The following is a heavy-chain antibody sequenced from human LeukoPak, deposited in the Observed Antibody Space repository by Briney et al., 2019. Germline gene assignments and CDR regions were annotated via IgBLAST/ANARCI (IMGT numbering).Heavy chain of an antibody. Sequence: GGSLRLSCAASGFTFSSCGMHWVRQAPGKGLEWVAVIWYDGSNKYYADSVKGRFTISRDNSKNTLYLQMNSLRAEDTAVYYCARDVGTGRERGYFDYWGQGTLVTVSS. CDR2: IWYDGSNK. J-gene: IGHJ4*02. V-gene: IGHV3-33*01. CDR1: GFTFSSCG. D-gene: IGHD1-1*01. CDR3: ARDVGTGRERGYFDY.